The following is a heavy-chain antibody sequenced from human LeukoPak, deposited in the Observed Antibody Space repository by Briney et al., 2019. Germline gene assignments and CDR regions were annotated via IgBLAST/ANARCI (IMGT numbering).Heavy chain of an antibody. CDR2: IKTKANTYAT. D-gene: IGHD5-18*01. V-gene: IGHV3-73*01. Sequence: PGGSLRLSCAASGFTVSSNYMSWVRQAPGKGLEWVGRIKTKANTYATAYAASVKGRFTISRDDSKNTAYLQMNSLKTEDTAIYYCTRLTAFSFAFDIWGRGTTVTVSS. CDR1: GFTVSSNY. CDR3: TRLTAFSFAFDI. J-gene: IGHJ3*02.